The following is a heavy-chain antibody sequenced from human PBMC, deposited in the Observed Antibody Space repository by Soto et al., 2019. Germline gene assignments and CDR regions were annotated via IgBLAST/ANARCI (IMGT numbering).Heavy chain of an antibody. J-gene: IGHJ4*02. CDR1: GGTFSSYA. CDR3: ARVRTRDYDSSGYYDY. CDR2: IIPIFGTA. Sequence: SVKVSCKASGGTFSSYAISWVRQAPGQGLEWMGGIIPIFGTANYAQKFQGRVTITADESTSTAYMELSSLRSEDTAVYYCARVRTRDYDSSGYYDYWGQGTLVTVSS. D-gene: IGHD3-22*01. V-gene: IGHV1-69*13.